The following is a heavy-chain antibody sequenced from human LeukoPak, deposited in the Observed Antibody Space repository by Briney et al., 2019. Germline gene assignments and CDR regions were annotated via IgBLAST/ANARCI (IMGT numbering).Heavy chain of an antibody. CDR2: ISAYNGNR. D-gene: IGHD5-18*01. V-gene: IGHV1-18*01. Sequence: ASVKVSCKASGYTLTSYAISWVRQAPGQGLEWMGWISAYNGNRNYAQKLQGRVTMTTDTSTSTAYMELRSLRSDDTAVYYCARDSSAMVPNYFDYWGQGTLVTVSS. J-gene: IGHJ4*02. CDR1: GYTLTSYA. CDR3: ARDSSAMVPNYFDY.